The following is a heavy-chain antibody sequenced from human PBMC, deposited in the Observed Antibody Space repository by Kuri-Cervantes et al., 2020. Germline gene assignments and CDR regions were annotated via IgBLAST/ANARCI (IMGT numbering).Heavy chain of an antibody. J-gene: IGHJ4*02. D-gene: IGHD6-19*01. CDR1: GYTFTSYY. Sequence: ASVKVSCKASGYTFTSYYMHWVRQAPGQGLEWMGIINPSGGSTSYAQKFQGRVTMTRDTSTSTVYMELSSLRPEDTAVYYCARAANGIAVAGRGYYFDYWGQGTLVTVSS. CDR3: ARAANGIAVAGRGYYFDY. V-gene: IGHV1-46*01. CDR2: INPSGGST.